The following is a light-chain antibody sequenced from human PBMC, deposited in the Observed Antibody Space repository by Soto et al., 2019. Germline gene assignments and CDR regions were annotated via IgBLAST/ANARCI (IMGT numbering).Light chain of an antibody. J-gene: IGKJ1*01. Sequence: ESVLTHAPGTLSLSPGERDTLSCRASQSVSSSYLAWYQQKPGQAPRLLIYGASSRATGNPDRFSGSGSGTDFTLIICRLEPEDFAVYYCQQYGSSPWTFGQGTKV. CDR2: GAS. V-gene: IGKV3-20*01. CDR3: QQYGSSPWT. CDR1: QSVSSSY.